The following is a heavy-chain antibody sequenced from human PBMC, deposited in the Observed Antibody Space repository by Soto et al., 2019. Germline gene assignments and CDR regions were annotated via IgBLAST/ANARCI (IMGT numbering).Heavy chain of an antibody. V-gene: IGHV1-24*01. CDR3: ATGYSSSWSFDY. Sequence: ASVKVSCKGAGYTLTDLSMHWGRQAPGKGLEWMGGFDPEDGETIYAQKFQGRVTMTEDTSTDTAYMELSSLRSEDTAVYYCATGYSSSWSFDYWGQGTLVTVSS. CDR2: FDPEDGET. CDR1: GYTLTDLS. D-gene: IGHD6-13*01. J-gene: IGHJ4*02.